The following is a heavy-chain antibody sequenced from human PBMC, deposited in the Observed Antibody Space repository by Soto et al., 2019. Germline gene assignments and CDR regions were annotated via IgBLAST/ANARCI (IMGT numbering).Heavy chain of an antibody. CDR2: MYYNGNI. Sequence: SATLSLTCNVSGGSISNYYWTWVRQSPEKGLEWIGYMYYNGNINYNPSLKSRVTISIDTSKNQFSLTLNSLTAADTAVYYCASGGNWFDHCGQGVLVTVYS. CDR1: GGSISNYY. D-gene: IGHD3-16*01. CDR3: ASGGNWFDH. J-gene: IGHJ5*02. V-gene: IGHV4-59*01.